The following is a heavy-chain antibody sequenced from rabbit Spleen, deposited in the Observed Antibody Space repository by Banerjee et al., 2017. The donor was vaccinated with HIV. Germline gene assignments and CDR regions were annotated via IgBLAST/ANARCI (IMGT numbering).Heavy chain of an antibody. CDR2: AYAGSSGGT. CDR1: GFSFNGFSFNGGYD. D-gene: IGHD8-1*01. Sequence: QSLEESGGGLVKPGASLTLTCKASGFSFNGFSFNGGYDMSWVRQAPGKGLEWVACAYAGSSGGTYSATWAKGRFTISKTSSTTVTLQMTSLTAADTATYFCARDAGTSFSTYGMDLWGQCTLVTVS. CDR3: ARDAGTSFSTYGMDL. V-gene: IGHV1S40*01. J-gene: IGHJ3*01.